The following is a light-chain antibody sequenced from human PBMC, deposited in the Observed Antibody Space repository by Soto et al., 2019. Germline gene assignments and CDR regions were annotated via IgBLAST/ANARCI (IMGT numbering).Light chain of an antibody. CDR3: QQSYSTPIS. CDR2: TAS. Sequence: DIQMTQSPFSLSASVGDIFILTCRASQSISNHLNWYQQKPGKAPNLLMYTASNLQSGVPSRFSGSGSGTDFTLTISSLQPEDFATYYCQQSYSTPISFGQGTRLENK. J-gene: IGKJ5*01. V-gene: IGKV1-39*01. CDR1: QSISNH.